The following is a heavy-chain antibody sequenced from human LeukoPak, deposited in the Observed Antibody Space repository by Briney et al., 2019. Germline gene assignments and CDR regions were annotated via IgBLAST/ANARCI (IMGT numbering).Heavy chain of an antibody. J-gene: IGHJ4*02. CDR2: IIPIFGTA. D-gene: IGHD4-17*01. Sequence: SVKVSCKASGGTFSSYAISWVRQAPGQGLEWMGGIIPIFGTANYAQKFQGSVPITTDESTSTAYMELSGLRSEDTAVYYCARGSVTTGAAVAYWGQGTLVTVSS. CDR3: ARGSVTTGAAVAY. CDR1: GGTFSSYA. V-gene: IGHV1-69*05.